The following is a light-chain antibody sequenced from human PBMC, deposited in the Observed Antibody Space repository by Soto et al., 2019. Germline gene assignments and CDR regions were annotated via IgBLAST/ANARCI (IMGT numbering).Light chain of an antibody. CDR1: SSNIGAGYD. J-gene: IGLJ3*02. CDR2: GNS. V-gene: IGLV1-40*01. Sequence: QSVLTQPPSVSGAPGQRVTISCTESSSNIGAGYDVHWYQQLPGTAPKLLIYGNSNRPSGVPDRFSGSKSGTSASLAITGLQADDEADYYCQSYDSSRSGWVFGGGTKLTVL. CDR3: QSYDSSRSGWV.